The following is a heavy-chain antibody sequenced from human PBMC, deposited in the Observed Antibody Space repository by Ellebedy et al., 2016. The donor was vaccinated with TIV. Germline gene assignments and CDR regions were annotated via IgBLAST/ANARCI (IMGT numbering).Heavy chain of an antibody. CDR2: LVPMFNAG. CDR3: TLGVGDGYFEH. Sequence: AASVQVSCKASGGTFSTFAISWVRQAPGHGLEWMGGLVPMFNAGNYAHRFQGRVTITADESTATAYMELSRLTSEDTAVYYCTLGVGDGYFEHWGQGTLVTVSS. V-gene: IGHV1-69*13. CDR1: GGTFSTFA. J-gene: IGHJ4*02. D-gene: IGHD4-17*01.